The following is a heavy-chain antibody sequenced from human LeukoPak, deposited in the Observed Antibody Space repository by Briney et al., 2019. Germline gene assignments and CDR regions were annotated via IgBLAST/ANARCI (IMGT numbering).Heavy chain of an antibody. Sequence: KPGGSLRLSCAASGFTFSSYSMNWVRQAPGKGLEWVSSISSSSSYIYYADSVKGRFTISRDNAKNSLYLQMNSLRAEDTAVYYCARDRTGYSYGHDAFDIWGQGTMVTVSS. CDR3: ARDRTGYSYGHDAFDI. J-gene: IGHJ3*02. D-gene: IGHD5-18*01. CDR1: GFTFSSYS. V-gene: IGHV3-21*01. CDR2: ISSSSSYI.